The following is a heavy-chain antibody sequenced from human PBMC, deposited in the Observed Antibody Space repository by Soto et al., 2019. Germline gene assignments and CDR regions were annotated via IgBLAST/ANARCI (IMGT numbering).Heavy chain of an antibody. Sequence: EVQLVESGGGLVQPGGSLRLSCAVSGFTFSRYWMHWVRQAPGKGLVWVSRVNGDGTRKTYADSVKGRFTISRDNAKNTLYLQMNSLRAEDTAVYYCARELYSSPDIDYWGQGTLVTVSS. CDR2: VNGDGTRK. V-gene: IGHV3-74*01. J-gene: IGHJ4*02. CDR1: GFTFSRYW. D-gene: IGHD6-13*01. CDR3: ARELYSSPDIDY.